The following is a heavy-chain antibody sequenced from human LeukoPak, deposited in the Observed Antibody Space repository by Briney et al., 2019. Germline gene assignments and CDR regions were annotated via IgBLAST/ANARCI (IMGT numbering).Heavy chain of an antibody. Sequence: GGSLRLSCAASGFTVSNNYMTWVRQAPGKGLEWVAVISYDGSNKYYADSVKGRFTISRDNSKNTLYLQMNSLRAEDTAVYYCANLRGYIYQVGGAFDIWGQGTMVTVSS. D-gene: IGHD5-18*01. V-gene: IGHV3-30*18. J-gene: IGHJ3*02. CDR1: GFTVSNNY. CDR2: ISYDGSNK. CDR3: ANLRGYIYQVGGAFDI.